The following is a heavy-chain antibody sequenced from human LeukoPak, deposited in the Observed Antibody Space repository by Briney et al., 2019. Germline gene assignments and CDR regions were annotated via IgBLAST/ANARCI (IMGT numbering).Heavy chain of an antibody. D-gene: IGHD3-22*01. J-gene: IGHJ3*02. V-gene: IGHV3-30*18. CDR2: ISYDGSNK. Sequence: GGSLRLSCAASGFTFSSYGMHWVRQAPGKGLEWVSVISYDGSNKYYADSVKGRFTISRDNSKNTLYLQMNSLRAEDTAVYYCAKAPTYYYDSSDAFEIWGQGTMVTDSS. CDR1: GFTFSSYG. CDR3: AKAPTYYYDSSDAFEI.